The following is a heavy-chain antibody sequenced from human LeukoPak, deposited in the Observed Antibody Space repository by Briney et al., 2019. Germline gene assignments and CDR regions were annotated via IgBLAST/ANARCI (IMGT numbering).Heavy chain of an antibody. V-gene: IGHV3-23*01. CDR1: ELTFKNSD. CDR3: ASEYSSSSGRAFDI. CDR2: ISGSGDNT. D-gene: IGHD6-6*01. J-gene: IGHJ3*02. Sequence: GGSLRLSCAASELTFKNSDMNWVRQAPGKGLEWVSVISGSGDNTFYADSVKGRFTISRDNSKNTLFLEMSSLRVEDTAVYYCASEYSSSSGRAFDIWGQGTMVTVSS.